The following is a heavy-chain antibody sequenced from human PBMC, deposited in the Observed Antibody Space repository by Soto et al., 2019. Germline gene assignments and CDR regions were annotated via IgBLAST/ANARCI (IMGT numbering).Heavy chain of an antibody. V-gene: IGHV4-31*03. CDR3: ARVRKGDYDSSGYYY. Sequence: PSETLSLTCTVSGGSISSGGYYWSWIRQHPGKGLEWIGYIYYSGSTYYNPSLKSRVTISVDTSKNQFSLRLSSVTAADTAVYYCARVRKGDYDSSGYYYWGQGTLVTVSS. D-gene: IGHD3-22*01. CDR1: GGSISSGGYY. CDR2: IYYSGST. J-gene: IGHJ4*02.